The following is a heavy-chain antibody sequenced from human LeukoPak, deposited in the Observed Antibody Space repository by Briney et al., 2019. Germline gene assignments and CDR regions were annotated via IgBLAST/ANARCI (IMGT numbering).Heavy chain of an antibody. CDR3: ARDSVSGGAYCGGDCFLR. D-gene: IGHD2-21*02. V-gene: IGHV3-33*08. CDR2: IWYDGSNK. Sequence: GRSLRLSCAASGFTFSSYGMHWVRQAPGKGLEWGAVIWYDGSNKYYADSVKGRFTISRDNSKNTLYLQMNSLRAEDTAVYYCARDSVSGGAYCGGDCFLRWGQGTLVTVSS. CDR1: GFTFSSYG. J-gene: IGHJ4*02.